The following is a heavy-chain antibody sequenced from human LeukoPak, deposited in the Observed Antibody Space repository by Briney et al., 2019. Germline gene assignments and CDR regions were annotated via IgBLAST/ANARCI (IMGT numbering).Heavy chain of an antibody. J-gene: IGHJ6*02. D-gene: IGHD2-2*01. CDR3: ARDGQSHCSSTSCHLYCMDV. CDR1: GFTFSSYA. CDR2: ISYDGSNK. V-gene: IGHV3-30*04. Sequence: PGGSLRLSCAASGFTFSSYAMHWVRQAPGKGLEWVAVISYDGSNKYYADSVKGRFTISRDNSKNTLYLQMNSLRAEDTAVYYCARDGQSHCSSTSCHLYCMDVWGQGTTVTVSS.